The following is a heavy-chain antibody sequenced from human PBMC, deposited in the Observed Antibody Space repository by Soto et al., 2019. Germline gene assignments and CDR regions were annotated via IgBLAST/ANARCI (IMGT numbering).Heavy chain of an antibody. V-gene: IGHV1-46*01. D-gene: IGHD1-26*01. J-gene: IGHJ5*02. CDR3: ARDNSRSKTWWVDP. CDR2: INPSGDTT. CDR1: GFTFTTYY. Sequence: QAQLVQSGAEVEKPGASVKVSCKASGFTFTTYYLHWVRQAPGQGLELIGIINPSGDTTIFALKFQGRVTMAMDTSTITLYMEVYSPRSEVTAIYYWARDNSRSKTWWVDPWGQGTLVTVSS.